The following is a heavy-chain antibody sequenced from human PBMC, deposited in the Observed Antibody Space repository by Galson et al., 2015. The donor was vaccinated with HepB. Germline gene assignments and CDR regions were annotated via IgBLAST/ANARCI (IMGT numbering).Heavy chain of an antibody. CDR1: GYTFTDYY. J-gene: IGHJ4*02. CDR2: FDPNNGGT. V-gene: IGHV1-2*06. D-gene: IGHD3-22*01. Sequence: SVKVSCKASGYTFTDYYIHWVRQAPGQGLEWMGRFDPNNGGTNYAQKFQGRVSMTRDTSISTAYMDLSRLRSGDTAVYYCARDRHNYYDSRGYSGSFGIWGQGTLVTVSS. CDR3: ARDRHNYYDSRGYSGSFGI.